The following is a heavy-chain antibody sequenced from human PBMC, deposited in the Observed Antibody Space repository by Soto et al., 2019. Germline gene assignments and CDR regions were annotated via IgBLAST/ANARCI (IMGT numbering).Heavy chain of an antibody. CDR1: GYDFTTNW. CDR2: IYPSDSDT. CDR3: ARLTSMADFVGDWFDP. V-gene: IGHV5-51*01. J-gene: IGHJ5*02. D-gene: IGHD6-6*01. Sequence: PGESLKISCKASGYDFTTNWIAWVRQTPGKGLEWMGIIYPSDSDTRYSPSFEGQVTFSADKSISTAYLQWSSLRASDSAMYYCARLTSMADFVGDWFDPWGQGTLVTVSS.